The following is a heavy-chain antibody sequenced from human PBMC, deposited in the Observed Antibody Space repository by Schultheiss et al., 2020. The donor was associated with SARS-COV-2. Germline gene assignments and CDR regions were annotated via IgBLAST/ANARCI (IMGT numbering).Heavy chain of an antibody. V-gene: IGHV3-23*01. J-gene: IGHJ6*02. CDR2: ISSSSSYI. D-gene: IGHD2-2*01. Sequence: GGSLRLSCAASGFTFSSYAMSWVRQAPGKGLEWVSSISSSSSYIYYADSVKGRYTISRDNSKNTLYLQMNSLRAEDTAVYYCAKDSYCSSTSCRYYYYGMDVWGQGTTVTVSS. CDR1: GFTFSSYA. CDR3: AKDSYCSSTSCRYYYYGMDV.